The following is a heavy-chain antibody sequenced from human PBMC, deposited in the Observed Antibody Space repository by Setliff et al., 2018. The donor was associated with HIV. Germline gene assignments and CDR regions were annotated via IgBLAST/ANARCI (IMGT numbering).Heavy chain of an antibody. J-gene: IGHJ4*02. CDR2: IDYNEIT. CDR3: ASLFRLSGFWISFLPDY. D-gene: IGHD3-3*01. CDR1: GGSISSGSHY. V-gene: IGHV4-39*01. Sequence: SETLSLTCAVSGGSISSGSHYWAWTRQPPGKGLEWIGSIDYNEITYYNPSLKSRVTLSVDTPKNQFSLYLSSVTASDTAVYYCASLFRLSGFWISFLPDYWGQGILVTVSS.